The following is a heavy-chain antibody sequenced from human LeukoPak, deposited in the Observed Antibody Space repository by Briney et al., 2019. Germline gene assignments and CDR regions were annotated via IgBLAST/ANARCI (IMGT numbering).Heavy chain of an antibody. CDR3: ARDGTGGYSYGFPLDY. D-gene: IGHD5-18*01. J-gene: IGHJ4*02. CDR1: GGSISSYH. Sequence: SETLSLTCTVSGGSISSYHWSWIRQPAGKGLEWIGRIYTSGSTNYNPSLKSRVTMSVDTSKNQFSLKLSSVTAADTAVYYCARDGTGGYSYGFPLDYWGQGTLVTVSS. V-gene: IGHV4-4*07. CDR2: IYTSGST.